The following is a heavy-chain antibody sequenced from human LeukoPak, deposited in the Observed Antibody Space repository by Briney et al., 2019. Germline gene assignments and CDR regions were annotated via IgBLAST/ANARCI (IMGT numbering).Heavy chain of an antibody. D-gene: IGHD6-13*01. V-gene: IGHV3-21*01. CDR1: GFTFSSYG. Sequence: GGSLRLSCAASGFTFSSYGMYWVRQAPGKGLEWVSSISGTSTYIYYADSLKGRFTISRDNAKNSLYLQMNSLRAEDTAVYYCARDRAAAARQPVDYWGQGTLVTVSS. CDR3: ARDRAAAARQPVDY. CDR2: ISGTSTYI. J-gene: IGHJ4*02.